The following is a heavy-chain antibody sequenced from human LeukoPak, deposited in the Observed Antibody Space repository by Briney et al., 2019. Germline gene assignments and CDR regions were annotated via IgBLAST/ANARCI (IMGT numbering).Heavy chain of an antibody. Sequence: SETLSLTCTVSGAPISSYYWSWIRQPAGKGLEWIGRMYTSGSTNYNPSLMSRLIMSINTATNQFSLKLSSVTAADTAVYYCARDLDYYERSGFYAFDIWGQGTMVTVSS. CDR3: ARDLDYYERSGFYAFDI. V-gene: IGHV4-4*07. D-gene: IGHD3-22*01. CDR1: GAPISSYY. CDR2: MYTSGST. J-gene: IGHJ3*02.